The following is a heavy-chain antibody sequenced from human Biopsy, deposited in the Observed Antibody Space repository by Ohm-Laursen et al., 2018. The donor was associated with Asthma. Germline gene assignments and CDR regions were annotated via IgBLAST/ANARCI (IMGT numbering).Heavy chain of an antibody. CDR1: GYTFIHFA. J-gene: IGHJ3*01. V-gene: IGHV1-3*01. Sequence: GASVKVSCKASGYTFIHFAIHWVRQAPGQRLEWMGWINAGDGNTKYSQKFQGRVTITRDTSASTAYMDLRSLRSEDPAMYYCARTYYDFLTGQINDAFALWGQGTMVTVSS. CDR2: INAGDGNT. CDR3: ARTYYDFLTGQINDAFAL. D-gene: IGHD3-9*01.